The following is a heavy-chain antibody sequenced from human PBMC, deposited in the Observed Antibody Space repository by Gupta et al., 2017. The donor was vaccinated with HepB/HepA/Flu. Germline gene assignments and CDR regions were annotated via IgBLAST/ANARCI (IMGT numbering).Heavy chain of an antibody. D-gene: IGHD3-10*02. CDR2: ISGGGGTT. J-gene: IGHJ4*02. Sequence: EVQLFESGGNLVQPGESLRLSCAASGFTFSSYTMSWVRQAPGKGLGWVAAISGGGGTTYYAGSGKGRFTISRDNSKNKLYLQLKSLRAEDTAVYYCAKFDVDLDFWGQGTLVTGSS. V-gene: IGHV3-23*01. CDR1: GFTFSSYT. CDR3: AKFDVDLDF.